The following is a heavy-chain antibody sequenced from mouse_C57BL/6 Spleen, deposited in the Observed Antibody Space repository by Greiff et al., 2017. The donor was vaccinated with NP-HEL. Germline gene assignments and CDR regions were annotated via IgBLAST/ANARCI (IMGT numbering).Heavy chain of an antibody. V-gene: IGHV3-6*01. CDR2: ISYDGSN. CDR3: ARILISYYGSSPFAY. J-gene: IGHJ3*01. D-gene: IGHD1-1*01. Sequence: EVKLQESGPGLVKPSQSLSLTCSVTGYSITSGYYWNWIRQFPGNKLEWMGYISYDGSNNYNPSLKNRFSITRDTSKNQFVLKLNSVTTEDTATYYCARILISYYGSSPFAYWGQGTRVTVSA. CDR1: GYSITSGYY.